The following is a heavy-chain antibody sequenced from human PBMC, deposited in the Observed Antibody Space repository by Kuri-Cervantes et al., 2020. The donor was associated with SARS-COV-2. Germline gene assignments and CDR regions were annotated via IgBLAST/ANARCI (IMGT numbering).Heavy chain of an antibody. J-gene: IGHJ6*03. CDR3: ARRALTKIYYYYYMDV. CDR2: ISWNSGSI. CDR1: GFTFDDYA. D-gene: IGHD1-14*01. V-gene: IGHV3-9*01. Sequence: GGSLRLSCAASGFTFDDYAMHWVRQAPGKGLEWVSGISWNSGSIGYADSVKGRFTISRDNAKNSLYLQMNSLRAEDTALYYCARRALTKIYYYYYMDVWGKGTTVTVSS.